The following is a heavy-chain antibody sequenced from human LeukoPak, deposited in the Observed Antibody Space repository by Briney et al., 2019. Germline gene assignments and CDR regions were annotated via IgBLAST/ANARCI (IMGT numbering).Heavy chain of an antibody. D-gene: IGHD2-15*01. Sequence: GGSLRLSCAASGFTVSSNYMSWVRQAPGKGLEWVSVIYSGGSTYYADSVKGRFTISRHNSKNTLYLQMNSLRAEDTAVYYCARGGNYCSGGSCYSGIVPYYYYYGMDVWGQGTTVTVSS. CDR1: GFTVSSNY. CDR3: ARGGNYCSGGSCYSGIVPYYYYYGMDV. CDR2: IYSGGST. J-gene: IGHJ6*02. V-gene: IGHV3-53*04.